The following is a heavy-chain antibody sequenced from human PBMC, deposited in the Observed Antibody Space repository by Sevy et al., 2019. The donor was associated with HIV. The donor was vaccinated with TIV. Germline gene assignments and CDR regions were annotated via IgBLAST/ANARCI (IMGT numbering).Heavy chain of an antibody. J-gene: IGHJ4*02. D-gene: IGHD3-16*01. CDR3: ATGGVPPRGFDY. CDR1: GGSIISVNW. CDR2: IYHSGST. V-gene: IGHV4-4*02. Sequence: SETLSLTCAVSGGSIISVNWWHWVRQSPGKGLEWIGEIYHSGSTNYNPSLKSRVTISVDNSKNQFSLNLYSVTAADTAGDYCATGGVPPRGFDYWGQGSLVTVSS.